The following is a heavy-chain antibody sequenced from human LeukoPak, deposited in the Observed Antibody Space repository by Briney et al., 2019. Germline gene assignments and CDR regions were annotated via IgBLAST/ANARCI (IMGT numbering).Heavy chain of an antibody. CDR2: INPNSGGT. CDR3: ARDTSGWSPRAQFDN. CDR1: GYTFTGYY. D-gene: IGHD6-19*01. V-gene: IGHV1-2*02. J-gene: IGHJ4*02. Sequence: ASVKVSCKASGYTFTGYYMHWVRQAPGQGLEWMGWINPNSGGTNYAQKFQGRVTMTRDTSISTAYMELSRLRSDDTAVYYCARDTSGWSPRAQFDNWGQGTLVTVSS.